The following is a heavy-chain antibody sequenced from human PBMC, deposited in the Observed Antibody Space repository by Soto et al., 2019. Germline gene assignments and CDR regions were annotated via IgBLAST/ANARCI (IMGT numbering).Heavy chain of an antibody. V-gene: IGHV4-4*07. CDR1: GGSISSYY. Sequence: QVQLQESGPGLVKPSETLSLTCTVSGGSISSYYWSWIRQPAAKGLEWIGRIYTSGSTNYNPSLKSRVTRSVDTSKNQFSLKLSSVTAADTAVYYGARGSYDFWSGTANWFDPWGQGTLVTVSS. J-gene: IGHJ5*02. CDR2: IYTSGST. CDR3: ARGSYDFWSGTANWFDP. D-gene: IGHD3-3*01.